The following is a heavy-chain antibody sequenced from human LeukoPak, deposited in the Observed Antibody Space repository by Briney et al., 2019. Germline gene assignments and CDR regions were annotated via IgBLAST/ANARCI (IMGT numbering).Heavy chain of an antibody. CDR2: ISSSSSTI. D-gene: IGHD3-22*01. CDR1: GFTFSSYS. V-gene: IGHV3-48*04. Sequence: PGGSLRLSCAASGFTFSSYSMNWVRQAPGKGLEWVSYISSSSSTIYYADSVKGRLTISRDNAKNSLYLQMNSLRAEDTAVYYCARGGYYYDSGEYGFDPWGQGTLVTVSS. CDR3: ARGGYYYDSGEYGFDP. J-gene: IGHJ5*02.